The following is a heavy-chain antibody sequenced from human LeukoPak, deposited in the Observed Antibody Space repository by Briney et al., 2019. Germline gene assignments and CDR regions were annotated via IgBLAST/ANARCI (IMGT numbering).Heavy chain of an antibody. J-gene: IGHJ4*02. D-gene: IGHD4-17*01. V-gene: IGHV3-73*01. CDR3: ATNYGVRFDY. Sequence: GGSLKLSCAASGFTFSGSAMHWVRLASGKGLEWVGHIRSKAESYATAYVASVKGRFIISRDDSDNTAYLQMNSLRAEDTAVYYCATNYGVRFDYWGQGTLVTVSS. CDR1: GFTFSGSA. CDR2: IRSKAESYAT.